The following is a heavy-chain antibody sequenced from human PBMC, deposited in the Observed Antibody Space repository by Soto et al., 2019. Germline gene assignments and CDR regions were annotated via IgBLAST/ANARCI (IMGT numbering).Heavy chain of an antibody. CDR3: ATGFLGLCTGGNCPLDS. Sequence: QVQLVESGGGVVQPEGSWRFSFAASGLPFSGQARNWFRKPPARGREWVAVIWYHGVDKYYADSVKGRFTISRDNSKNTVYLQMNSLRGEDTAVYYCATGFLGLCTGGNCPLDSWGQGSLVTVSS. V-gene: IGHV3-33*01. J-gene: IGHJ4*02. D-gene: IGHD2-15*01. CDR2: IWYHGVDK. CDR1: GLPFSGQA.